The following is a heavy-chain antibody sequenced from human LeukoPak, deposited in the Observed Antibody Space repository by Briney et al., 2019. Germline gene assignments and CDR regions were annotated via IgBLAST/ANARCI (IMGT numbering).Heavy chain of an antibody. CDR3: ASITLGGYGRSWSPFDY. D-gene: IGHD6-13*01. V-gene: IGHV5-51*01. CDR2: IYPGDYDI. J-gene: IGHJ4*02. CDR1: GYSFTSYW. Sequence: GGALEISLKGSGYSFTSYWIGWVRPMPGKGVEWMGIIYPGDYDIRYSPSFQGQVTISADKSVSTAYLQLSSLKASDTAIYYCASITLGGYGRSWSPFDYWGQGTLVTVSS.